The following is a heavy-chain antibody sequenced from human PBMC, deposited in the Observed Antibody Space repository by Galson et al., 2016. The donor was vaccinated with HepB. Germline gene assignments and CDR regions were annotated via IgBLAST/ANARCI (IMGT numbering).Heavy chain of an antibody. V-gene: IGHV6-1*01. CDR1: GDSVASNSAA. D-gene: IGHD6-19*01. J-gene: IGHJ6*02. Sequence: CAISGDSVASNSAAWNWIRQSPSRGLEWLGRTYYNSKWYYDYATSVKGRITINPDTSKTHFSLQLTSVTPEDTAIYYCARRGSGWYLPPRTYYYGIDVWGQGTTGTVAS. CDR3: ARRGSGWYLPPRTYYYGIDV. CDR2: TYYNSKWYY.